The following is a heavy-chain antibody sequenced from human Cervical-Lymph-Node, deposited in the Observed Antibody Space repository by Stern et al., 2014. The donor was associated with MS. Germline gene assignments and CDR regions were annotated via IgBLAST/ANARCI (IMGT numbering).Heavy chain of an antibody. CDR3: ARDNDDNGMDV. Sequence: QVQLVQSGAEVKNPGSSVKVACMASGGTFSNYGVSWVRQAPGQGLDWMGGPIPIFGTTQYAQKFQGRVAITADNSMSTVYMELTGLTSADTAVYYCARDNDDNGMDVWGQGTTVIVSS. J-gene: IGHJ6*02. CDR1: GGTFSNYG. V-gene: IGHV1-69*06. D-gene: IGHD1-1*01. CDR2: PIPIFGTT.